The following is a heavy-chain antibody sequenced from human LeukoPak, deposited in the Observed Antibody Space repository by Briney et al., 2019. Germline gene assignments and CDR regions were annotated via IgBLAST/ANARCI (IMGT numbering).Heavy chain of an antibody. CDR3: ARERRDYDVLRGYYGGYDYDT. J-gene: IGHJ1*01. CDR1: GDSFSPYY. CDR2: IYTTGGP. V-gene: IGHV4-4*07. D-gene: IGHD3-3*01. Sequence: SETLSLTCTVSGDSFSPYYWGWIRQPAGMGLEWVGRIYTTGGPDYNPSLKSRVTLSLDTSKNQVSLKLTSVTAADTAVYYCARERRDYDVLRGYYGGYDYDTWGQGTLVTVSS.